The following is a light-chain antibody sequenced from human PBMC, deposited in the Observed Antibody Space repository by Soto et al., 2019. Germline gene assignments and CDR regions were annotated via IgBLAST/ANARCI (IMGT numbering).Light chain of an antibody. CDR3: QQYGSSPQT. Sequence: EIVLTQSPGTLSLSPGERATLSCRASQSISYNYLAWYQQRPGQAPRLLVSTASHRPAGIPDRFSGSGSGTDFTLFISRLEPEAFAVYYCQQYGSSPQTFGQGTTVEIK. CDR1: QSISYNY. V-gene: IGKV3-20*01. CDR2: TAS. J-gene: IGKJ1*01.